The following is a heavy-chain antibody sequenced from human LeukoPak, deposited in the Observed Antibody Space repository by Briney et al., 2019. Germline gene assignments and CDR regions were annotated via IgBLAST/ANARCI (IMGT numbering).Heavy chain of an antibody. J-gene: IGHJ4*02. CDR3: AKEYYDFWSGYYYFDY. CDR1: GFTFSSYA. V-gene: IGHV3-23*01. Sequence: GGSLRLSCAASGFTFSSYAMSWVRQVPGKGLEWVSAIGGSGGGTYYADSVKGRFTISRDNSKNTLYLQVNSLRAEDTALYYCAKEYYDFWSGYYYFDYWGQGTLVTVSS. CDR2: IGGSGGGT. D-gene: IGHD3-3*01.